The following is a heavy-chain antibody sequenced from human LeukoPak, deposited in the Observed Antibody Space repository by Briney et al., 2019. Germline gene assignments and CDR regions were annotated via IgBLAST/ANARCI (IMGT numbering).Heavy chain of an antibody. CDR2: IDHTGIT. J-gene: IGHJ4*02. Sequence: PSETLSLTCTVSDDSITIYYWSWIRQPPGKGLEWIGYIDHTGITNYNPSLNSRVTISRDASKNHFSLKLSSVTAADTAVYYCAPYDILTGPFDYWGQGTLVTVSS. D-gene: IGHD3-9*01. V-gene: IGHV4-59*12. CDR3: APYDILTGPFDY. CDR1: DDSITIYY.